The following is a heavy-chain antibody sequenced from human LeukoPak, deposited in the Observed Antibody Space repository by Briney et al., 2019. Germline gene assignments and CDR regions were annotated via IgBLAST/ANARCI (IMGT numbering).Heavy chain of an antibody. D-gene: IGHD6-19*01. CDR2: INPSGGST. CDR3: AREAVAGQIDY. Sequence: GASVKVSSKASGYTFTSYYMHWVRQAPGQGLEWMGIINPSGGSTSYAQKFQGRVTMTRDTSTSTVYMELSRLSSEDPAVYYCAREAVAGQIDYWGQGTLVTVSS. CDR1: GYTFTSYY. V-gene: IGHV1-46*01. J-gene: IGHJ4*02.